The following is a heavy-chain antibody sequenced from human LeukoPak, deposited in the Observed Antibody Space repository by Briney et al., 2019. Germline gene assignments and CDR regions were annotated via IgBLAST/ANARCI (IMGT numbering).Heavy chain of an antibody. CDR1: GESFSGYY. V-gene: IGHV4-34*01. CDR3: ARGGQQQLPVGEKRYFDL. Sequence: TSETLSLTCAVYGESFSGYYWSWIRQPPGKGLEWIGEINHSGSTSYNPSLKSRVTISVDTSKNQFSLKLRSVTAADTAVYFCARGGQQQLPVGEKRYFDLWGRGTPVIVSS. CDR2: INHSGST. D-gene: IGHD6-13*01. J-gene: IGHJ2*01.